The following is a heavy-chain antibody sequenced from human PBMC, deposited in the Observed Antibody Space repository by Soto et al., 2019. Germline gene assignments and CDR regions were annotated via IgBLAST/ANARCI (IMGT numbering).Heavy chain of an antibody. CDR3: ARHLTIAVAGGAPPYYFDY. CDR2: IYYSGST. D-gene: IGHD6-19*01. V-gene: IGHV4-39*01. CDR1: GGSISSSSYY. Sequence: QLQLQESGPGLVKPSETLSLTCTVSGGSISSSSYYWGWIRQPPGKGLEWIGSIYYSGSTYYNPSLKSRVTISVDTSKNQFSLKLSSVTAADTAVYYCARHLTIAVAGGAPPYYFDYWGQGTLVTVSS. J-gene: IGHJ4*02.